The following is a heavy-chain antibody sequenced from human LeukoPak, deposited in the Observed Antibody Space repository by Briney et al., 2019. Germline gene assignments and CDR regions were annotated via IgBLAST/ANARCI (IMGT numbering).Heavy chain of an antibody. J-gene: IGHJ4*02. CDR1: GFTFSSYA. Sequence: GGSLRLSCAASGFTFSSYAMSWVRQAPGKGLEWVSAISGSGGSTYYADSVKGRFTISRDNSKNTLYLQMNSLRAEDTAVYYCARSGFCSSTSCYPSDFDHWGQGTLVTVSS. CDR3: ARSGFCSSTSCYPSDFDH. CDR2: ISGSGGST. D-gene: IGHD2-2*01. V-gene: IGHV3-23*01.